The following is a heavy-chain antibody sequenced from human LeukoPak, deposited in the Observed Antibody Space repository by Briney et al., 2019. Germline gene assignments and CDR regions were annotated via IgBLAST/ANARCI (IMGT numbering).Heavy chain of an antibody. Sequence: SETLSLTCTVSGGSISSYYWSWIRQPPGKGLEWIGYIYYSGSTNYNPSLKSRVTISVDTSKNQFSLKLSSVTAADTAVYYCARGKLITMVRGVHPFDYWGQGTLVTVSS. V-gene: IGHV4-59*01. CDR2: IYYSGST. CDR3: ARGKLITMVRGVHPFDY. CDR1: GGSISSYY. J-gene: IGHJ4*02. D-gene: IGHD3-10*01.